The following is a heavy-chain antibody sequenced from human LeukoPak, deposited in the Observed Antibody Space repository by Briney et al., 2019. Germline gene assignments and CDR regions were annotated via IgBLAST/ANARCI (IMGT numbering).Heavy chain of an antibody. Sequence: ASVKVSCKASGYTFTGYYMHWVRQAPGQGLEWMGWINPNSGGTNYAQKFQGRVTMTRDTSISTAYMELSRLRSDDTAVYYCARDQLGIGYYYYYYMDVWGKGTTVTVSS. V-gene: IGHV1-2*02. CDR2: INPNSGGT. J-gene: IGHJ6*03. CDR1: GYTFTGYY. CDR3: ARDQLGIGYYYYYYMDV. D-gene: IGHD7-27*01.